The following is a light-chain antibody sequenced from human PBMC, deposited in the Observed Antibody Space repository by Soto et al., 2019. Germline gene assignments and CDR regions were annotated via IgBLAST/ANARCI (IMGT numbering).Light chain of an antibody. CDR2: KAS. V-gene: IGKV1-5*03. Sequence: IQMSQSPSTLSGSVGARATITFLARQTSSSWLAWYQQKPGKAPKLLIYKASTLNSGVPSRFSGSGSGTEFTLTISSLQPDDFATYYCQQYHRYSRTFGQGTKVAIK. J-gene: IGKJ1*01. CDR1: QTSSSW. CDR3: QQYHRYSRT.